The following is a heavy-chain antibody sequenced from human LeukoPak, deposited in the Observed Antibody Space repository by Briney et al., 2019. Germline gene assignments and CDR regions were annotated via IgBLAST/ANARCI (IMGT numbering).Heavy chain of an antibody. CDR3: ARGRGIVGATYFDY. J-gene: IGHJ4*02. CDR2: INHSGST. CDR1: GGSFSGYY. Sequence: PSETLSLTCAVYGGSFSGYYWSWIRQPPGKGLDWIGEINHSGSTNYNPSLKSRVTISVDTSKNQFSLKLSSVTAADTAVYYCARGRGIVGATYFDYWGQGTLVTVSS. V-gene: IGHV4-34*01. D-gene: IGHD1-26*01.